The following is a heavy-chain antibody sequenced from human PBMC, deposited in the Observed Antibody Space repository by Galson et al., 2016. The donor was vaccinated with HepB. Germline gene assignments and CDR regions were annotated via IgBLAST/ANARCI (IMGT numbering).Heavy chain of an antibody. CDR3: ARGLKTLWDNWLYDAFDI. D-gene: IGHD1-20*01. CDR2: INQSGSS. Sequence: SETLSLTCAVHGGSFSGYQWSWIRQPPGKGLEWIGEINQSGSSYYNPSLKSRVTMSVDTSKNQVSLKLSSVTAADTAGYYCARGLKTLWDNWLYDAFDIWGQGTVVTVSS. CDR1: GGSFSGYQ. J-gene: IGHJ3*02. V-gene: IGHV4-34*01.